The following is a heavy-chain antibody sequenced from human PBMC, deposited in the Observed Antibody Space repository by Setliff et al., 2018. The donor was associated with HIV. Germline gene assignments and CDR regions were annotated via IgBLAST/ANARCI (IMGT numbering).Heavy chain of an antibody. Sequence: SETLSLTCTVSGGSISSGSYYWSWIRQPAGKGLEWIGRIYTSGSTNYNPSLKSRVTISVDTSKNQFSLKLSSVTVADTAVYYCASVPKERSASYYYYYYMDVWGKGTTVTVSS. V-gene: IGHV4-61*02. CDR3: ASVPKERSASYYYYYYMDV. J-gene: IGHJ6*03. CDR2: IYTSGST. D-gene: IGHD2-2*01. CDR1: GGSISSGSYY.